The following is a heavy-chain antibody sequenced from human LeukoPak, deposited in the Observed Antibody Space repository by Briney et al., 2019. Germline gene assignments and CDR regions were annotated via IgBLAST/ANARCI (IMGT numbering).Heavy chain of an antibody. V-gene: IGHV1-69*06. Sequence: GASVKVSCKASGGTFSSYAISWVRQAPGQGLEWMGGIIPIFGTANYAQKFQGRVTITADKSTSTAYMELSSLRSEDTAVYYCARQRRRATATTLTSSVDYGMDVWGKGTTVTVSS. CDR1: GGTFSSYA. CDR3: ARQRRRATATTLTSSVDYGMDV. J-gene: IGHJ6*04. D-gene: IGHD4-17*01. CDR2: IIPIFGTA.